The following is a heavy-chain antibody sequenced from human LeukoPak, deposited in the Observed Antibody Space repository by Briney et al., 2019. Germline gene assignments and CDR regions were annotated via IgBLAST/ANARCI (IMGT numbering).Heavy chain of an antibody. V-gene: IGHV4-34*01. CDR1: GGSFSGYY. CDR2: INRNRST. Sequence: SETLSLTCALYGGSFSGYYWRWLRHPPGEGLEWIGEINRNRSTNYNPSLKSRVTISVDTSKNQFSLKLISVTAADTDVYYCARVLCSSTSCYKGLDYWREGTLVTVSS. D-gene: IGHD2-2*02. CDR3: ARVLCSSTSCYKGLDY. J-gene: IGHJ4*02.